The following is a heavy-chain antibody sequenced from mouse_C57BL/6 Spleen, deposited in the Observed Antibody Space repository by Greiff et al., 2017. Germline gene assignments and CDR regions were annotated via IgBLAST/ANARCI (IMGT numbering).Heavy chain of an antibody. CDR3: ARGGTGRFAY. CDR2: IDPSDSYT. J-gene: IGHJ3*01. D-gene: IGHD4-1*01. V-gene: IGHV1-50*01. CDR1: GYTFTSYW. Sequence: VQLQQPGAELVKPGASVKLSCKASGYTFTSYWMQWVKQRPGQGLEWIGEIDPSDSYTNYNQKFKGKATLTVDTSSSTAYMQLSSLTSEDSAVYYCARGGTGRFAYWGQGTLVTVSA.